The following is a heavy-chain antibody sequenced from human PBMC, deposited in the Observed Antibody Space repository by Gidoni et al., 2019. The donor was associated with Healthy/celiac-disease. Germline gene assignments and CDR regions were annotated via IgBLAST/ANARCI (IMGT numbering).Heavy chain of an antibody. V-gene: IGHV3-43D*04. J-gene: IGHJ6*02. CDR3: AKDIGGGYYYDSSGYSGGMDV. D-gene: IGHD3-22*01. Sequence: EVQLVESGGVVVQPGGSLRLSCAASGLPFDYYAMHCVRQAPGKGLEWVSLIRWDGGSTYYADSGKGRFTNYRDNSKNSLYLQMNSLRAEDTALYYCAKDIGGGYYYDSSGYSGGMDVWGQGTTVTVSS. CDR2: IRWDGGST. CDR1: GLPFDYYA.